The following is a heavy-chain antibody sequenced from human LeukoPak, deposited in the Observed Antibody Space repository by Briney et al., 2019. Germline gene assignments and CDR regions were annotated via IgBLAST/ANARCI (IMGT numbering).Heavy chain of an antibody. V-gene: IGHV3-48*04. CDR3: ARDFWSGYYTED. Sequence: GGSLRLSCEFSGIIFSTYAMNWVRQAPGKGLERISYISGSSSGSTSIIHYADSVKGRFTISRANAKNSLHLQMDSLSAEDTAVYYCARDFWSGYYTEDWGQGALVIVSS. D-gene: IGHD3-3*01. CDR1: GIIFSTYA. J-gene: IGHJ4*02. CDR2: ISGSSSGSTSII.